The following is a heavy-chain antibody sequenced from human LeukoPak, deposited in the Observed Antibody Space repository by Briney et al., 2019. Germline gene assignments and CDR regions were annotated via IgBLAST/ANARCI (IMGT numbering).Heavy chain of an antibody. CDR1: GGSISSYY. Sequence: ASETLSLTCTVSGGSISSYYWSWIRQPPGKGLEWIGYIYYSGSTNYNPSLKSRVTISVDTSKNQFSLKLSSVTAADTAVYYCASSPYYDFWSGYLPPFDYWGQGTLVTVSS. J-gene: IGHJ4*02. D-gene: IGHD3-3*01. V-gene: IGHV4-59*01. CDR3: ASSPYYDFWSGYLPPFDY. CDR2: IYYSGST.